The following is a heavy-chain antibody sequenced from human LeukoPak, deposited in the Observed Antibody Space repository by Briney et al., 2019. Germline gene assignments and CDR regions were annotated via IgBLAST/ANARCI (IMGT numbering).Heavy chain of an antibody. D-gene: IGHD6-6*01. CDR2: ISAGADVI. Sequence: GGSLRLSCEAAGFSFRDYPMGWVRRASGKRLEWVSGISAGADVIFYADPVKGRFTISRDNSKNTLYLQMNSLRAEDSAEYYCAKDRWRRSSGGFDYWGQGTLVTVSS. CDR1: GFSFRDYP. CDR3: AKDRWRRSSGGFDY. V-gene: IGHV3-23*01. J-gene: IGHJ4*02.